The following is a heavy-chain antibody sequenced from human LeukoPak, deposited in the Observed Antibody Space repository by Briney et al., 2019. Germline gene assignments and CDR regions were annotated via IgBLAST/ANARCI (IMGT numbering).Heavy chain of an antibody. Sequence: GRSLRLSCAASGFTFSSYGMHWVRQAPGKGLEWVAVISYDGSNKYYADSVKGQFTISRDNSKNTLYLQMNSLRAEDTAVYYCAKVLRFLEWSLPLYGMDVWGQGTTVTVSS. CDR3: AKVLRFLEWSLPLYGMDV. CDR1: GFTFSSYG. CDR2: ISYDGSNK. D-gene: IGHD3-3*01. J-gene: IGHJ6*02. V-gene: IGHV3-30*18.